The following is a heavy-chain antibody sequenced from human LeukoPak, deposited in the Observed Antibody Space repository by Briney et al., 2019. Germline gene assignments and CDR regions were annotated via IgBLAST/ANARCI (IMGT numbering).Heavy chain of an antibody. CDR1: GGSFSGYY. J-gene: IGHJ4*02. V-gene: IGHV4-34*01. CDR2: IYYSGST. D-gene: IGHD4-17*01. CDR3: ARPVNDYGPYYFDY. Sequence: SETLSLTCAVYGGSFSGYYWSWIRQPPGKGLEWIGSIYYSGSTYYNPSLRSRVTISVDTSKNQFSLKLSSVTAADTAVYYCARPVNDYGPYYFDYWGQGTLVTVSS.